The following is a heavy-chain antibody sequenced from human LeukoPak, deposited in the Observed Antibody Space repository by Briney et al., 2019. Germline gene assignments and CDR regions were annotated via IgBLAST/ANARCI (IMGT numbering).Heavy chain of an antibody. J-gene: IGHJ4*02. V-gene: IGHV3-48*03. CDR3: ARGSGYVLDY. Sequence: PGGSLRLSCAASGFSFSAFERNWVRQAPGKGLEWISHISTGGRTIYYADSVKGRFTIFRDNAKNSLYLQMNSLRGEDTGVYYCARGSGYVLDYWTQGTLVTVSS. CDR2: ISTGGRTI. D-gene: IGHD2-15*01. CDR1: GFSFSAFE.